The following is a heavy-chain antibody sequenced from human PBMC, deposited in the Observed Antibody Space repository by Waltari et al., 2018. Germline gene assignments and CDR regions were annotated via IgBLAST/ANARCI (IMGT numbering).Heavy chain of an antibody. Sequence: QVQLVQSGAEVKKPGASVKVSCKASGYPFTSYGISWVRQAPGQGLEWMGWISAYNGNTNYAQKLQGRVTMTTDTSTSTAYMELRSLRSDDTAVYYCARDPYYYDSSGYYRDAFDIWGQGTMVTVSS. D-gene: IGHD3-22*01. V-gene: IGHV1-18*01. CDR3: ARDPYYYDSSGYYRDAFDI. CDR1: GYPFTSYG. CDR2: ISAYNGNT. J-gene: IGHJ3*02.